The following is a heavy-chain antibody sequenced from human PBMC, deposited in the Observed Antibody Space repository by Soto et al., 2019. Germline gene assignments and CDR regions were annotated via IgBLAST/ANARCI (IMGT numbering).Heavy chain of an antibody. D-gene: IGHD3-3*01. V-gene: IGHV4-31*03. Sequence: SETLSLTCTVSGGSFSGGGYYWSWIRQHPGKGLEWMGYISYSGSTKYKPSLQSRITISVETSKNQFSLRLTSVTAADTAIYFCARTSIFGVVLNAFDIWGQGTLVTVSS. J-gene: IGHJ3*02. CDR3: ARTSIFGVVLNAFDI. CDR2: ISYSGST. CDR1: GGSFSGGGYY.